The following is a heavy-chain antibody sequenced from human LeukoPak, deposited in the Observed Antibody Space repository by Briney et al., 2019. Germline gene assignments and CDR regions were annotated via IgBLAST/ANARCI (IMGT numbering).Heavy chain of an antibody. Sequence: SDTLSLTCTVSGGSISSYYWSWIRQPPGKGLEWIGYIYYGGSTNYNPSLKSRVTISVDTSKNQFSLKLSSVTAADTAVYYCASGGYSYGYVRTWGQGTLVTVSS. CDR3: ASGGYSYGYVRT. CDR2: IYYGGST. D-gene: IGHD5-18*01. CDR1: GGSISSYY. V-gene: IGHV4-59*01. J-gene: IGHJ5*02.